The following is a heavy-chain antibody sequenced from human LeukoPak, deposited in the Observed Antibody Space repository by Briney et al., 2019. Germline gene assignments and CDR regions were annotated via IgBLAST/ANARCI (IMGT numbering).Heavy chain of an antibody. J-gene: IGHJ4*02. CDR3: ARGWGGSPPFDY. V-gene: IGHV1-2*02. Sequence: ASVKVSCKTSGYTFTGYYMHWVRQAPGQGLEWMGWINPNSDGTNYAQKFQGRVTMTRDTSISTANMELSRLRSDDTAVYYCARGWGGSPPFDYWGQGTLVTVSS. CDR1: GYTFTGYY. D-gene: IGHD1-26*01. CDR2: INPNSDGT.